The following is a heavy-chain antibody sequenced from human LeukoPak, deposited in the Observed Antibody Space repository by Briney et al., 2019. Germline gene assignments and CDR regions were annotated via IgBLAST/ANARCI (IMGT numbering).Heavy chain of an antibody. D-gene: IGHD3-10*01. CDR3: ARNRITMVRGVTSPWYYYGMDV. V-gene: IGHV4-59*01. Sequence: PSETLSLTCTVSGGSISSYYWSWIRQPPGKGLEWIGYIYYSGSTNYNPSLKSRVTISADTSKNQFSLKLSSVTAADTAVYYCARNRITMVRGVTSPWYYYGMDVWGQGTTVTVSS. CDR1: GGSISSYY. J-gene: IGHJ6*02. CDR2: IYYSGST.